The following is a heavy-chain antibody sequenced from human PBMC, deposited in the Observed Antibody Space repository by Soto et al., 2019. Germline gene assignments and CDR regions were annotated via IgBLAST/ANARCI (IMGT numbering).Heavy chain of an antibody. CDR1: GFTVSSNY. V-gene: IGHV3-53*01. D-gene: IGHD6-13*01. CDR3: ARGIASSSWYFYFDY. CDR2: IYSGGST. Sequence: EVQLVNSGGGLVQPGGSLRLSCAASGFTVSSNYMSWVRQAPGKGLEWVSVIYSGGSTYYADSVKGRFTISRDNSKNTLYLQMNSLRAEDTAVYYCARGIASSSWYFYFDYWGQGTLVTVSS. J-gene: IGHJ4*02.